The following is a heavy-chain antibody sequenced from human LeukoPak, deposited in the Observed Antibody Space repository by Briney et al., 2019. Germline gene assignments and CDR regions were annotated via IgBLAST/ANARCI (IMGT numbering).Heavy chain of an antibody. J-gene: IGHJ4*02. V-gene: IGHV3-23*01. Sequence: PGGSLRLSCAASGFTFSSYAMSWVRQAPGKGLEGVSAISGSGGSTYYADSVRGRFTISRDNSKNTLYLQMNSLRAEDTAVYYCAKDYSSGNYLDYWGQGTLVTVSS. CDR3: AKDYSSGNYLDY. CDR1: GFTFSSYA. CDR2: ISGSGGST. D-gene: IGHD3-22*01.